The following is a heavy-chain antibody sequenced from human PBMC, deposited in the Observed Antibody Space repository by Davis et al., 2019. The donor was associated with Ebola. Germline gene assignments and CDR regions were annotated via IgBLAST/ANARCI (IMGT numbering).Heavy chain of an antibody. V-gene: IGHV4-38-2*02. CDR3: AREREPDWYFDL. CDR1: GYSISSGYY. Sequence: PSETLSLTCAVSGYSISSGYYWDWIRQPPGKGLEWIGSIYHSGSTYYNPSLKSRVTISVDMSKKRFSLRLNSVTAADTAVYYCAREREPDWYFDLWGRGTLVTVSS. D-gene: IGHD1-14*01. CDR2: IYHSGST. J-gene: IGHJ2*01.